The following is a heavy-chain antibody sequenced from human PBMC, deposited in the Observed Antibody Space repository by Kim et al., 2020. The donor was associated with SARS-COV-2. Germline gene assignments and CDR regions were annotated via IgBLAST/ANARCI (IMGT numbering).Heavy chain of an antibody. V-gene: IGHV3-30*01. Sequence: DSVKGRFTISRENSKNTLYLQIDRLRSEDTSVYYCARGGKGDDFWCAYADYWGQGTLVTLPS. CDR3: ARGGKGDDFWCAYADY. D-gene: IGHD3-3*01. J-gene: IGHJ4*02.